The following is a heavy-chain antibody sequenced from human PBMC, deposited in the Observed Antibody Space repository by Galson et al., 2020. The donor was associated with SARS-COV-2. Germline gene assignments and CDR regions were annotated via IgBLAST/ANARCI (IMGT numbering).Heavy chain of an antibody. V-gene: IGHV3-66*01. J-gene: IGHJ6*02. D-gene: IGHD2-15*01. Sequence: GESLKISCAASGFTVSSNYMSWVRQAPGKGLEWVSVIYSGGSTYYADSVKGRFTISRDNSKNTLYLQMNSLRAEDTAVYYCARAEGEAALHYYYGMDVWGQGTTVTVSS. CDR3: ARAEGEAALHYYYGMDV. CDR1: GFTVSSNY. CDR2: IYSGGST.